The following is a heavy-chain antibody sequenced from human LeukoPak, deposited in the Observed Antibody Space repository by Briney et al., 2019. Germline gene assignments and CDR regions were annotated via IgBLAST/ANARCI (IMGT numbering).Heavy chain of an antibody. V-gene: IGHV3-21*01. Sequence: PGGSLRLSCAASGFTLSSHAMNWVRQAPGKGLEWVSSISSSSSYIYYADSVKGRFTISRDNAKNSLYLQMNSLRAEDTAVYYCAREFSVAVYPADAFDIWGQGTMVTVSS. D-gene: IGHD6-19*01. CDR1: GFTLSSHA. CDR3: AREFSVAVYPADAFDI. CDR2: ISSSSSYI. J-gene: IGHJ3*02.